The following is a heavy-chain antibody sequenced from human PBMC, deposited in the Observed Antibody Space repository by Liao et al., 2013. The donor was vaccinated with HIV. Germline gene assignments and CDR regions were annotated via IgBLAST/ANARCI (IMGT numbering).Heavy chain of an antibody. D-gene: IGHD2-8*01. CDR1: GGSISSYY. J-gene: IGHJ2*01. Sequence: QVQLQESGPGLVKPSETLSLTCTVSGGSISSYYWSWIRQPPGKGLEWIGYIYYSGSTNYNPSLKSRVTISVDTSKNQFSLKLSSVTAADTAVYYCAKSSRYCTNGVCYNPHWYFDLWGRGTLVTVSS. V-gene: IGHV4-59*01. CDR3: AKSSRYCTNGVCYNPHWYFDL. CDR2: IYYSGST.